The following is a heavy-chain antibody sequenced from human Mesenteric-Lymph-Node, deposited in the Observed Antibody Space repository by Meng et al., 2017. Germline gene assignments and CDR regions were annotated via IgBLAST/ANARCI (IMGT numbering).Heavy chain of an antibody. D-gene: IGHD5-24*01. CDR3: AKDLGVPATKDSYYYYYAMDV. Sequence: GGSLRLSCAASGFMFRSYGMHWVRQAPGKGLEWVAIIWYDGSDIYYADSVKGRFSISRDNSKNMLYLQMNSLRAEDTAVYYCAKDLGVPATKDSYYYYYAMDVWGQGTTVTVSS. J-gene: IGHJ6*02. CDR1: GFMFRSYG. CDR2: IWYDGSDI. V-gene: IGHV3-33*06.